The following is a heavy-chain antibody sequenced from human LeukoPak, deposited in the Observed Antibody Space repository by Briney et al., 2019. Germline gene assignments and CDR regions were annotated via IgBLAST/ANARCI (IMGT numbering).Heavy chain of an antibody. CDR1: GGSISSYY. V-gene: IGHV4-59*01. CDR2: NYYSGST. J-gene: IGHJ5*02. Sequence: PSETLSLTCTVSGGSISSYYWSWIRQPPGKGLEWIGYNYYSGSTNYNPSLKSRVTISVDTSKNQFSLKLSSVTAADTAVYYCARMTTVTDGNWFDPWGQGTLVTVSS. D-gene: IGHD4-11*01. CDR3: ARMTTVTDGNWFDP.